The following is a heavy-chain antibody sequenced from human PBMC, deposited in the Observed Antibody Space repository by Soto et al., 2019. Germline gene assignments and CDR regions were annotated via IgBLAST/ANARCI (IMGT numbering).Heavy chain of an antibody. V-gene: IGHV4-34*01. CDR1: GGSFSGYY. CDR2: INHSGST. J-gene: IGHJ6*02. D-gene: IGHD4-17*01. CDR3: ARDWSTYYYGMDV. Sequence: KPSETLSLTCAVYGGSFSGYYWSWIRQPPGKGLEWIGEINHSGSTNYNPSLKSRVTISVDTSKNQFSLKLSSVTAADTAVYYCARDWSTYYYGMDVWGQGTTVTVSS.